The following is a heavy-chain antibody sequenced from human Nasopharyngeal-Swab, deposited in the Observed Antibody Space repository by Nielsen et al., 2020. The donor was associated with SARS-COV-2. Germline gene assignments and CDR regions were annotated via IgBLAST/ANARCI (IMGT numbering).Heavy chain of an antibody. J-gene: IGHJ4*02. Sequence: GESLKISCAASGFTVSSNYMSWVHQAPGKGLEWVSLIYSGGSTDYADSVKGRFTISRDNSKNTLYLQMNSLRAEDTAVYYCARTYGSAFGESLDYWGQGTLVTVSS. CDR1: GFTVSSNY. D-gene: IGHD3-10*01. CDR2: IYSGGST. CDR3: ARTYGSAFGESLDY. V-gene: IGHV3-66*01.